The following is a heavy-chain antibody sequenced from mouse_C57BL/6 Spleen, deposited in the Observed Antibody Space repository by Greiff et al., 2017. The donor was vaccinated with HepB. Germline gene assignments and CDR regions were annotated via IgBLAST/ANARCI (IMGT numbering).Heavy chain of an antibody. CDR1: GYTFTSYW. CDR2: IDPSDSYT. D-gene: IGHD2-2*01. V-gene: IGHV1-69*01. CDR3: ARWRVTTGYFDV. Sequence: QVQLQQPGAELVMPGASVKLSCKASGYTFTSYWMHWVKQRPGQGLEWIGEIDPSDSYTNYNQKFKGKSTLTVDKSSSTAYMQLSSLTSEDSAVYYCARWRVTTGYFDVWGTGTTVTVSS. J-gene: IGHJ1*03.